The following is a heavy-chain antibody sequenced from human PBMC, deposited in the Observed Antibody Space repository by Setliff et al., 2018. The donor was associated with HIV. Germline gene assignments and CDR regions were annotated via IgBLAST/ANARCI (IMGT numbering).Heavy chain of an antibody. Sequence: SETLSLTCAVSGYSISSGYYWGWIRQPPGKGLQWIGSIFHSGSTYYNPSLKSRVTFSVDTFKNQFSLKLNSVTAADTAVYYCTRRDNSVSGYYTDHAFDIWGQGTLVTVS. CDR3: TRRDNSVSGYYTDHAFDI. J-gene: IGHJ3*02. V-gene: IGHV4-38-2*01. D-gene: IGHD3-3*01. CDR2: IFHSGST. CDR1: GYSISSGYY.